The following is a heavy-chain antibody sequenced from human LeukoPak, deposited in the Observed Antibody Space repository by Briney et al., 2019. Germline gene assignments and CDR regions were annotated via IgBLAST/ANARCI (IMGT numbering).Heavy chain of an antibody. CDR1: GGSISSYY. Sequence: PSETLSLTCTVSGGSISSYYWSWIRQPPGKGLEWIGYIYTSGSTNYNPSLKSRVTISVDTSKNQFSLKLSSMTAADTAVYYCARHQYYYGSGSYYIPWFDPWGQGTLVTVSS. J-gene: IGHJ5*02. CDR3: ARHQYYYGSGSYYIPWFDP. D-gene: IGHD3-10*01. V-gene: IGHV4-4*09. CDR2: IYTSGST.